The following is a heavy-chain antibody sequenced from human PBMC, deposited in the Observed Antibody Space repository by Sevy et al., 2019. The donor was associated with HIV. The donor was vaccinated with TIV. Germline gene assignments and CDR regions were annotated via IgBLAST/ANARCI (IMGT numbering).Heavy chain of an antibody. J-gene: IGHJ6*03. CDR3: AKDRLEVDPYYYYYMDV. D-gene: IGHD2-2*01. Sequence: GGSLRLSCAASGFTFSSNAMSWVHQAPGKGLEWVSAISGSGGSTYYADSVKGRFTISRDNSKNTLYLQMNSLRAEDTAVYYCAKDRLEVDPYYYYYMDVWGKGTTVTVSS. CDR1: GFTFSSNA. CDR2: ISGSGGST. V-gene: IGHV3-23*01.